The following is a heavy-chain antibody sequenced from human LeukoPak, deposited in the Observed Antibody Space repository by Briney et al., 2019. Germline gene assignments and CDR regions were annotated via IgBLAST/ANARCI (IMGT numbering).Heavy chain of an antibody. V-gene: IGHV3-23*01. J-gene: IGHJ4*02. CDR3: AKSEQWPRNFDY. D-gene: IGHD6-19*01. CDR1: GFTFSSYA. Sequence: PGGSLTLSCAASGFTFSSYAMSWVRQAPGKGLEWVSAISGSGGSTYYADSVKGLFTISRDNAKNRLYLQMSSVRAEDTAVYYCAKSEQWPRNFDYWGRGTLVTVSS. CDR2: ISGSGGST.